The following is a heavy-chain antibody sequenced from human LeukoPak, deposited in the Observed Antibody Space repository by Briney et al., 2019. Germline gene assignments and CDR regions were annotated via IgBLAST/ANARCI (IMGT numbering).Heavy chain of an antibody. CDR3: ARRPSPVTINRGINH. CDR1: GFTFSSYAM. Sequence: GSLRLSCAASGFTFSSYAMSWVRQTPGKRLEWIGEIHHGGNTNYNPSLRGRVTVSLDKSRNQFSLKVIYLTAADTAVYYCARRPSPVTINRGINHWGQGTLVTVSS. D-gene: IGHD5-24*01. CDR2: IHHGGNT. J-gene: IGHJ5*02. V-gene: IGHV4-4*02.